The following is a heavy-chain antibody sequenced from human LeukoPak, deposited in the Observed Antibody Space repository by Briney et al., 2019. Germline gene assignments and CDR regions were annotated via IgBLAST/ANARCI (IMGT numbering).Heavy chain of an antibody. CDR1: GFTSSSYW. D-gene: IGHD3-10*01. J-gene: IGHJ5*02. CDR2: ISGDGTAR. CDR3: VRGRGSYGWFDP. Sequence: PGGSLRLSCAASGFTSSSYWKHWVRQVPANGLVWVSRISGDGTARNYADSVKGRFTISRDDAKNTVDLQMNSLRGEDTAVYYCVRGRGSYGWFDPWGQGTLVTVSS. V-gene: IGHV3-74*01.